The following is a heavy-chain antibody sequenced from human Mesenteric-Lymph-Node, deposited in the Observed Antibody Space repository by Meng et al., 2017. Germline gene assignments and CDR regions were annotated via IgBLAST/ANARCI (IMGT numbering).Heavy chain of an antibody. V-gene: IGHV4-34*01. Sequence: QRHVQGGGAGLSNPPAPLCPTCAVYGGAFSGYYGSWFRRAPGKWLEWIGEINHSGSTNDNPSLKSRVTISVDTSKNQFSLKLSSVTAADTAVYYCARLGSSGLGRDYWGQGTLVTVSS. CDR1: GGAFSGYY. D-gene: IGHD3-10*01. J-gene: IGHJ4*02. CDR3: ARLGSSGLGRDY. CDR2: INHSGST.